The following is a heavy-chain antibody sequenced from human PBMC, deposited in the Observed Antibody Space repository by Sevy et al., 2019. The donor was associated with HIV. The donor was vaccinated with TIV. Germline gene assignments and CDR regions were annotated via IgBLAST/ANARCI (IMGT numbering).Heavy chain of an antibody. V-gene: IGHV3-21*01. J-gene: IGHJ4*02. CDR1: GFIFRTYA. D-gene: IGHD3-16*01. CDR2: ISSSSSYI. Sequence: GGSLRLSCAASGFIFRTYAMTWVRQAPGKGLEWVSSISSSSSYIYYADSVKGRFTISRDNAKNSLYLQMNSLRAEDTAVYYCARDATPIMTAGLDYWGQGTLVTVSS. CDR3: ARDATPIMTAGLDY.